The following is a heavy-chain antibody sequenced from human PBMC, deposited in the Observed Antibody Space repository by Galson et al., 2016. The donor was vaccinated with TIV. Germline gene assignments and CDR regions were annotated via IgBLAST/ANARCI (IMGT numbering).Heavy chain of an antibody. Sequence: SVKVSCKVSGHSLNGLVMHWVRQAPGKGLEWMGGFDPEVFKTVYPQKFQGRVTMTADTYRDTAYMEPGSLRIEDTAVYYCATVAWFPGLSLDNWGQGTLVTVSS. CDR1: GHSLNGLV. CDR3: ATVAWFPGLSLDN. V-gene: IGHV1-24*01. CDR2: FDPEVFKT. D-gene: IGHD2/OR15-2a*01. J-gene: IGHJ4*02.